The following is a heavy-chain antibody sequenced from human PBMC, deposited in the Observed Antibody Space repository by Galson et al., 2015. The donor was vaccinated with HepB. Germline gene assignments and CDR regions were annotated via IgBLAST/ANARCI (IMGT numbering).Heavy chain of an antibody. CDR3: ARDEHGYCSGGSCLLDRGGSPDY. CDR2: ISSSSSTI. D-gene: IGHD2-15*01. V-gene: IGHV3-48*01. Sequence: SLRLSCAASGFTFSSYSMNWVRQAPGKGLEWVSYISSSSSTIYYADSVKGRFSISRDNAKNSLYLQMNSLRAEDTAVYYCARDEHGYCSGGSCLLDRGGSPDYWGQGTLVTVSS. J-gene: IGHJ4*02. CDR1: GFTFSSYS.